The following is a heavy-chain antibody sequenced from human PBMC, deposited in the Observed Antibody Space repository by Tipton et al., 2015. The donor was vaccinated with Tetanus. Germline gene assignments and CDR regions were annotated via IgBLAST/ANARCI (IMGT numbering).Heavy chain of an antibody. D-gene: IGHD3-22*01. CDR3: AKAWGAVVTLDY. V-gene: IGHV3-23*01. CDR2: ILAGGGST. J-gene: IGHJ4*02. CDR1: GFRFNSYA. Sequence: SLRLSCAASGFRFNSYAMSWVRQAPGKGLEWVSGILAGGGSTYYADSVKGRFTMSRDNSQDTVSLQMNNLRADDTAVYYCAKAWGAVVTLDYRGQGTLVTVSS.